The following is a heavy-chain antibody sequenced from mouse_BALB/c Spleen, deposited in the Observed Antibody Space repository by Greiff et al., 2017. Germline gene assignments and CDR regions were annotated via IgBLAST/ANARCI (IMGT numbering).Heavy chain of an antibody. V-gene: IGHV5-17*02. CDR3: ARSQLSGTDYFDY. CDR1: GFTFSSFG. D-gene: IGHD3-1*01. J-gene: IGHJ2*01. Sequence: EVKLVESGGGLVQPGGSRKLSCAASGFTFSSFGMHWVRQAPEKGLEWVAYISSGSSTIYYADTVKGRFTISRDNPKNTLFLQMTSLRSEDTAMYYCARSQLSGTDYFDYGGQGTTLTVSS. CDR2: ISSGSSTI.